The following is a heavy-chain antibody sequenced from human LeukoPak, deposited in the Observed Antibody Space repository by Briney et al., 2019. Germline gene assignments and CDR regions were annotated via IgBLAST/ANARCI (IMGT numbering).Heavy chain of an antibody. Sequence: ASVKVSCKASGYIFTSYGISWVRQAPGQGLEWMGRISAYNDNTNYAQKLQGRVTVTTDTSTSTAYMELRSLRFDDTVVYYCARMWELSYYMDVWGKGTTVIVSS. CDR1: GYIFTSYG. CDR3: ARMWELSYYMDV. V-gene: IGHV1-18*01. CDR2: ISAYNDNT. D-gene: IGHD1-26*01. J-gene: IGHJ6*03.